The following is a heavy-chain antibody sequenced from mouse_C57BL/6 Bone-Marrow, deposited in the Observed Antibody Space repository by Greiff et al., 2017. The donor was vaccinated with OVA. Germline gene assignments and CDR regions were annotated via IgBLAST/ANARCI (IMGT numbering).Heavy chain of an antibody. J-gene: IGHJ1*03. V-gene: IGHV1-61*01. Sequence: VQLQQPGAELVRPGSSVKLSCKASGYTFTSYWMDWVKQRPGQGLEWIGNIYPSDSETHYNQKFKDKATLTVDKSSSSAYLQLSSLTSEDSAVYYCAGYYGSRTGYFEVWGTGTTVTVSS. CDR1: GYTFTSYW. CDR2: IYPSDSET. CDR3: AGYYGSRTGYFEV. D-gene: IGHD1-1*01.